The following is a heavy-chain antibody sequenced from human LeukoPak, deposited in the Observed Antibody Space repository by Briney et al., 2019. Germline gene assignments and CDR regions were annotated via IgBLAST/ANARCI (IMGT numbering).Heavy chain of an antibody. J-gene: IGHJ4*02. CDR3: AGASSNGVAIDATSFDL. CDR1: GFTFSSYA. Sequence: PGGSLRLSCAASGFTFSSYAMSWVRQAPGKGLEWVSAISDSGGSTYYADSVKGRFTISRNSSKNTWHLQLNSLRGEDTAVYYCAGASSNGVAIDATSFDLWGQGTRVIVSS. CDR2: ISDSGGST. V-gene: IGHV3-23*01. D-gene: IGHD2-15*01.